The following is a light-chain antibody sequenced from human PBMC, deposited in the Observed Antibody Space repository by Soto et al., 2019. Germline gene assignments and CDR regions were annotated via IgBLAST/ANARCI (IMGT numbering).Light chain of an antibody. J-gene: IGKJ1*01. CDR1: QSISTW. CDR3: QQYNSYSWT. Sequence: DSQMAQSPSTLSASVGDRVTITCRASQSISTWLAWYQQKPGKAPKVLIYDASRLESGVPSRFSGSGSGTDFTLTISSLQPADFATYYCQQYNSYSWTFGQGTKGDIK. V-gene: IGKV1-5*01. CDR2: DAS.